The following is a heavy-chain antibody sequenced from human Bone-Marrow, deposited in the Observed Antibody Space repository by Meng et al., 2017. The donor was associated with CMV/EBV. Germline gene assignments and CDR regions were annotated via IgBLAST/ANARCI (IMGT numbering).Heavy chain of an antibody. D-gene: IGHD2-2*01. CDR2: IIPILGIA. Sequence: SVKVSCKASGGTFSSYTISWVRQAPGQGLEWMGRIIPILGIANYAQKFQGRVTITADKSTSTAYMELSSLRSEDTAVYYCARGNRRSSTSFDRWGQGTLVTVSS. CDR3: ARGNRRSSTSFDR. CDR1: GGTFSSYT. V-gene: IGHV1-69*02. J-gene: IGHJ4*02.